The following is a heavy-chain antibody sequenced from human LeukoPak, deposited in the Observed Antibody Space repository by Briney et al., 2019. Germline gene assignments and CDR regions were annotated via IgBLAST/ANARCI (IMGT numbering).Heavy chain of an antibody. D-gene: IGHD3-22*01. CDR2: MNPNSGNT. J-gene: IGHJ4*02. V-gene: IGHV1-8*01. CDR3: ARARVLYYDSSGSFGY. Sequence: ASVKVSCKASGYTFTSYDINWVRQATGQGLEWMGWMNPNSGNTGYAQKFQGRVTMTRNTSISTAYMELSSLRSEDTAVYYCARARVLYYDSSGSFGYWGQGTLVTASS. CDR1: GYTFTSYD.